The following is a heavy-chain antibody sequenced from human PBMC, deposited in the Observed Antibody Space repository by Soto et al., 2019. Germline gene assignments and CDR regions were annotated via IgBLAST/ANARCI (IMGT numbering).Heavy chain of an antibody. Sequence: SETLSLTCTVSGGSISSYYWSWIRQPAGKGLEWIGRIYTSGSTNYNPSLKSRVTMSVDTSKNQFSLKLSSVTAADTAVYYCARVGKMELQGGAFDIWGQGTMVTVSS. D-gene: IGHD1-7*01. CDR1: GGSISSYY. CDR3: ARVGKMELQGGAFDI. J-gene: IGHJ3*02. V-gene: IGHV4-4*07. CDR2: IYTSGST.